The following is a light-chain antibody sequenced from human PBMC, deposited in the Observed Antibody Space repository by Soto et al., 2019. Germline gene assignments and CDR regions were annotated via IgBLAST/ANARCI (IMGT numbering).Light chain of an antibody. J-gene: IGKJ3*01. CDR3: QQRSNWPPFT. Sequence: EIVLTQSPATLSLSPGERATLSCRASQSVRSYLAWYQQRRGQAPRLLIYDASNRVTGIPARFSGSGSGTDFTLTISSLEPEDFAVYYCQQRSNWPPFTFGPGTQVEMK. CDR2: DAS. V-gene: IGKV3-11*01. CDR1: QSVRSY.